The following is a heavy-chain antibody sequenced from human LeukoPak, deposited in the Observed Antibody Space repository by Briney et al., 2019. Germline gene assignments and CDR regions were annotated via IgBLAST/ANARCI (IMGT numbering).Heavy chain of an antibody. CDR1: GFTFSSYG. Sequence: GGSLRLSCAASGFTFSSYGMFWVRQAPGKGLEWVAVISYDGINKYYADSVKGRFTISRDNSKNTLYLQMNSLRAEDTAVYYCAEASLDTAWGVFDYWGQGTLVTVSP. D-gene: IGHD3-16*01. CDR3: AEASLDTAWGVFDY. J-gene: IGHJ4*02. CDR2: ISYDGINK. V-gene: IGHV3-30*18.